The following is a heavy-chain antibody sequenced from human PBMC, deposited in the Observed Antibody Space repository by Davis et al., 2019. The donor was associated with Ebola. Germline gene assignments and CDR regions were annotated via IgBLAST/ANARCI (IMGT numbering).Heavy chain of an antibody. CDR1: EFIVSNNH. CDR3: ARDSGDYFFDY. J-gene: IGHJ4*02. Sequence: EGSLRLSCAASEFIVSNNHMSWVRQAPGKGLEWVSVIYTDGTTYYSDSVRGRFTISRDHSENTLYLQIKTLRAEDTAVYFCARDSGDYFFDYWGQGTLVTVSS. CDR2: IYTDGTT. D-gene: IGHD3-10*01. V-gene: IGHV3-53*01.